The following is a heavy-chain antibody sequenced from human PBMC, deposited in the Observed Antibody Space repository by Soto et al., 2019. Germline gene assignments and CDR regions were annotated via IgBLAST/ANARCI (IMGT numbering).Heavy chain of an antibody. CDR2: ISSSSYI. CDR1: GFTFSSYS. CDR3: ARDLEVATFDY. J-gene: IGHJ4*02. Sequence: GGSLRLSCAASGFTFSSYSMNWVRQAPGKGLEWVSSISSSSYIYYADSVKGRFTISRDNAKNSLYLQMNSLRAEDTAVYYCARDLEVATFDYWGQGTLVTVSS. D-gene: IGHD5-12*01. V-gene: IGHV3-21*01.